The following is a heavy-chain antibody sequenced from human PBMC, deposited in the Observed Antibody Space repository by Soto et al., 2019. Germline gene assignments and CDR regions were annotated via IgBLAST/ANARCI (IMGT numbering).Heavy chain of an antibody. CDR3: ARGMSGYHGDYGMDV. CDR2: ISSGSSII. CDR1: GFAFNRYS. V-gene: IGHV3-48*02. Sequence: EVPLVESGGGVVQPGGSLSLSCAASGFAFNRYSVNWVRQAPGKGLEGVSYISSGSSIIYYADSVKGRITISRDDAKNSLYLQMNSLRDEDTAVYYCARGMSGYHGDYGMDVWGQGTTVTVSS. D-gene: IGHD6-25*01. J-gene: IGHJ6*02.